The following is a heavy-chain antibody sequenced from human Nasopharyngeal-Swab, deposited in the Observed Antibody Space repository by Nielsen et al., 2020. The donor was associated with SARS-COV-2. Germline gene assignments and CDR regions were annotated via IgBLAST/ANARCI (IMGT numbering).Heavy chain of an antibody. CDR2: IGAYNGNT. Sequence: ASVKVSCNASGYIFTSYDISWVRQARGQGLVWMGWIGAYNGNTNYAQKFQDRVTMTTDTSTSTVYMELRSLRSDDTAVYYCARHGVAEDYWGQGTLVTVSS. J-gene: IGHJ4*02. CDR3: ARHGVAEDY. D-gene: IGHD3-3*01. V-gene: IGHV1-18*01. CDR1: GYIFTSYD.